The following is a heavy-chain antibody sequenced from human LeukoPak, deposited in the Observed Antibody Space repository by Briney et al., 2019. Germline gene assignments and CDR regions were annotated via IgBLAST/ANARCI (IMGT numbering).Heavy chain of an antibody. J-gene: IGHJ3*02. D-gene: IGHD3-22*01. V-gene: IGHV3-73*01. CDR1: GFTFSGSD. Sequence: GGSLRLSCAASGFTFSGSDIHWVRQASGKGLEWVGHIRSKTNNYATVDAASVKGRFTFSRDDSKNTAYIQMNSLKTEDTAVYYCTRHNYDRSGYVAFDSWGQGTMVTVSS. CDR3: TRHNYDRSGYVAFDS. CDR2: IRSKTNNYAT.